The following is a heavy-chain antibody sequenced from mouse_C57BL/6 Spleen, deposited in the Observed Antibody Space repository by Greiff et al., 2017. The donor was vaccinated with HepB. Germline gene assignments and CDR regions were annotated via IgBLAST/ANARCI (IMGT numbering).Heavy chain of an antibody. CDR1: GYAFSSYW. D-gene: IGHD1-1*01. J-gene: IGHJ1*03. CDR2: IYPGDGDT. V-gene: IGHV1-82*01. CDR3: ARTLFYYGSSYWYFDV. Sequence: QVQLQQSGPELVKPGASVKISCKASGYAFSSYWMNWVKQRPGKGLEWIGRIYPGDGDTNYNGKFKGKATLTADKSSSTAYMQLSSLTSEDSAVYFCARTLFYYGSSYWYFDVWGTGTTVTVSS.